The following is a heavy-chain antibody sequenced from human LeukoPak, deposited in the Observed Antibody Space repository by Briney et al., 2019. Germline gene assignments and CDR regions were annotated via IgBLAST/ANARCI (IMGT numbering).Heavy chain of an antibody. CDR2: VSYTGRT. CDR1: GASISSSDHY. J-gene: IGHJ4*02. Sequence: PSETLSLTCTVSGASISSSDHYWAWVRQPPGKGLEWIGNVSYTGRTNYNPSLKSRLTISVDMSKDSFSLRLTSVTAADTAVYYCASQGGGTVITDYWGQGTLVTVSS. CDR3: ASQGGGTVITDY. D-gene: IGHD4-17*01. V-gene: IGHV4-39*02.